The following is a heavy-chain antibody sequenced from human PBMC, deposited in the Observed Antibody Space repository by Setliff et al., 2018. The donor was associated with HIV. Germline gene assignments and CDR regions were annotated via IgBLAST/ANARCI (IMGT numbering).Heavy chain of an antibody. CDR3: ARGRHIVVLPAAPGWDTFNI. Sequence: SETLSLTCTVSGGSISSGSYYWSWIRQPAGKGLELTGRIYISGSTNYNPSLKNRVTISVDTSKNQFSLKLNSVTAADTAMYYCARGRHIVVLPAAPGWDTFNIWGQGTMVTVSS. V-gene: IGHV4-61*02. J-gene: IGHJ3*02. D-gene: IGHD2-2*01. CDR2: IYISGST. CDR1: GGSISSGSYY.